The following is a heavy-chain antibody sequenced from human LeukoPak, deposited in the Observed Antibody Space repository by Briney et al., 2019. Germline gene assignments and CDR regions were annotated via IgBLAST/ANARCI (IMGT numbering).Heavy chain of an antibody. J-gene: IGHJ4*02. CDR2: ISGGATST. CDR1: GFTFSSYA. D-gene: IGHD3-10*01. V-gene: IGHV3-23*01. Sequence: PGGSLRLSCAASGFTFSSYAMSWVRQAPGEGLEWVSGISGGATSTDYADSVRGQFSISRDNFKNTVSLQMSSLRAEDTTTYYCAKGTDYYGSGGHFDFWGQGALVTVSS. CDR3: AKGTDYYGSGGHFDF.